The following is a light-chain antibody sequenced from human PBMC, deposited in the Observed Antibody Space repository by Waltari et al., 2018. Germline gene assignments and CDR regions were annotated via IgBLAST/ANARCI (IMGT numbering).Light chain of an antibody. CDR2: AAS. J-gene: IGKJ2*01. CDR3: QQSYSPPYT. V-gene: IGKV1-39*01. Sequence: CRASQFINKYLNWYQQKPVKAPKFLICAASSLQSGVPSRFRGSGSGTNFTLTISSLQPEDFAIYSCQQSYSPPYTFGHGTKLEVK. CDR1: QFINKY.